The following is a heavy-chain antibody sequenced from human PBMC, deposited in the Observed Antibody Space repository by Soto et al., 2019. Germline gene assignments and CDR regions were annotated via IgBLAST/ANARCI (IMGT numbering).Heavy chain of an antibody. Sequence: QVQLVQSGAEVKKPGASVKVSCKASGYTFTSYGISWVRQAPGQGLEWMGWISAYNGNTNYAQKLQGRVTMTTDTTTSTAYMGLRSLRSDDTAVYYCARRYCSSTSCYGGDYYYYMDVWGKGTTVTVSS. CDR1: GYTFTSYG. CDR2: ISAYNGNT. V-gene: IGHV1-18*01. J-gene: IGHJ6*03. CDR3: ARRYCSSTSCYGGDYYYYMDV. D-gene: IGHD2-2*01.